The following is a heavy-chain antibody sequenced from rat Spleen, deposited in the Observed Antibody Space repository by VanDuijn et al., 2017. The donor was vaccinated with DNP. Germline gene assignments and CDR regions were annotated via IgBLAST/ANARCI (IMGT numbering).Heavy chain of an antibody. CDR3: ASRFGWFAY. D-gene: IGHD4-1*01. J-gene: IGHJ3*01. V-gene: IGHV5-31*01. CDR2: ITTGGDIT. Sequence: EVQLVESGGDPVQPGRSLTLSCVVSGFTFNNDWMTWVRQVPGKGLEWVASITTGGDITYYPDSVKGRVTVSRDHAKNTLYLRLNSLSSEDTTTYYCASRFGWFAYWGQGTLVTVSS. CDR1: GFTFNNDW.